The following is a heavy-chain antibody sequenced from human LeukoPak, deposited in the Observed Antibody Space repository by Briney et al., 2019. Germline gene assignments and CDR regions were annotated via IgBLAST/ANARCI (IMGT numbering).Heavy chain of an antibody. D-gene: IGHD1-26*01. CDR1: GGSIRDYY. J-gene: IGHJ6*02. V-gene: IGHV4-4*07. Sequence: SETLSLACTVSGGSIRDYYWSWIRQSAGKGLEWIGRMYISGASNYNPSLKSRVTMSLDTPKNQISLKLNSVTAADTAVYYCARNEVGPTIYGMDVWGQGTTVTVSS. CDR3: ARNEVGPTIYGMDV. CDR2: MYISGAS.